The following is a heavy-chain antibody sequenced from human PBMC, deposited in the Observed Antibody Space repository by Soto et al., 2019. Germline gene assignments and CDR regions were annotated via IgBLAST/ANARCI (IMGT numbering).Heavy chain of an antibody. CDR1: GYTFTSYG. V-gene: IGHV1-18*01. D-gene: IGHD3-10*01. CDR3: ARVYGSGSYQYYFDY. Sequence: QVQLVQSGAEVKKPGASVKVSCKASGYTFTSYGISWVRHAPGQGLEWMGWISAYNGNTNYAQKLQGRVTMTPDTSTRTAYMELRSLRSDDTAVYYCARVYGSGSYQYYFDYWGQGTLVTVSS. J-gene: IGHJ4*02. CDR2: ISAYNGNT.